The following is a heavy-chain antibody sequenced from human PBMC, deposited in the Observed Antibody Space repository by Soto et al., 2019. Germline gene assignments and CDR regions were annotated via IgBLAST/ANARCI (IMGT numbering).Heavy chain of an antibody. J-gene: IGHJ4*02. V-gene: IGHV3-33*01. D-gene: IGHD4-17*01. CDR1: GFTFSSYG. Sequence: QVQLVESGGGVVQPGRSLRLSCAASGFTFSSYGMHWVRQAPGKGLEWVAVIWYDGSNKYYADSVKGRFTIYRDNSKNTLYLQMNSLRAEDTAVYYCARGGYYGYYDDYFDYWGQGTLVTVSS. CDR2: IWYDGSNK. CDR3: ARGGYYGYYDDYFDY.